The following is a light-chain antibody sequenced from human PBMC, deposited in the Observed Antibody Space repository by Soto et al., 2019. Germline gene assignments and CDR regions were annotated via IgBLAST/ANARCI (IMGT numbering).Light chain of an antibody. CDR2: DAS. CDR1: QSVSSR. CDR3: RHYNNWPLT. Sequence: EIVMTQSPATLSVSPGERATLSCRASQSVSSRLAWYQQKRGQAPRLLIYDASTRATGIPARFSGSGSGTEFNLTISSLQSEDFAIYYCRHYNNWPLTFGGGT. J-gene: IGKJ4*01. V-gene: IGKV3-15*01.